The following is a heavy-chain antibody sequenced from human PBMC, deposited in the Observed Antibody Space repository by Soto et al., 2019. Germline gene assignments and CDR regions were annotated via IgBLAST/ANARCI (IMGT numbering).Heavy chain of an antibody. CDR3: GPRGAVADPRGY. J-gene: IGHJ4*02. V-gene: IGHV4-34*01. CDR1: GGSFTDFY. Sequence: QVQLQLWGAGMLKPSESLSLTCPVYGGSFTDFYCTCIRQLTWKGLEWVGDINHSGNTNYNPSLKGRVAISVDTSKNQFSLYLGSVTAADTAVYYCGPRGAVADPRGYWGQGTLVTVSS. D-gene: IGHD6-19*01. CDR2: INHSGNT.